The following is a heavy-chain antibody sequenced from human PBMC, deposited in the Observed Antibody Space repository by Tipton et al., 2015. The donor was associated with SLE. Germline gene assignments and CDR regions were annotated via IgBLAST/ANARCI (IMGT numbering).Heavy chain of an antibody. CDR1: GTSFTGYS. Sequence: TLSLTCDVSGTSFTGYSWNWIRQSPGKPLEWIGAIGHSGSHNYNPSHQSRVTMSQDTATKQFSLRLSSVTAADTAVYFCARDIAAAAGSWYYYYGMDVWGQGTTVTVSS. V-gene: IGHV4-34*01. CDR3: ARDIAAAAGSWYYYYGMDV. J-gene: IGHJ6*02. D-gene: IGHD6-13*01. CDR2: IGHSGSH.